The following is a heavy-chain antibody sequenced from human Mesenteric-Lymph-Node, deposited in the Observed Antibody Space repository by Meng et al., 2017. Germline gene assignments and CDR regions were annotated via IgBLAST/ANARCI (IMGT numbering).Heavy chain of an antibody. Sequence: QVHLVESGGGVVQPGRSLRISCAASGFTFSSLGMHWVRQAPGKGLEWVAVIWSDGNTKYYADSVKDRFTISRDNSKSTLYLQMNSLRAEDTAVYYCTGNSHIYGFDYWGPGTLVTVSS. CDR2: IWSDGNTK. J-gene: IGHJ4*02. D-gene: IGHD5-18*01. V-gene: IGHV3-33*01. CDR1: GFTFSSLG. CDR3: TGNSHIYGFDY.